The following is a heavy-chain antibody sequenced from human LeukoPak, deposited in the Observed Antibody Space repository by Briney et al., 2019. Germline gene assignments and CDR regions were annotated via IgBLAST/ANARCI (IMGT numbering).Heavy chain of an antibody. CDR3: TTGGRRYLDWLNY. D-gene: IGHD3-9*01. CDR1: GFTFSNAW. Sequence: GGSLRLSCAAYGFTFSNAWMSWVRQAPGKGLEWVGRIKSKTDGGTTDYAAPVKGRFTISRDDSKNTLYLQMNSLKTEDTAVYYCTTGGRRYLDWLNYWGQGTLVTVSS. CDR2: IKSKTDGGTT. J-gene: IGHJ4*02. V-gene: IGHV3-15*01.